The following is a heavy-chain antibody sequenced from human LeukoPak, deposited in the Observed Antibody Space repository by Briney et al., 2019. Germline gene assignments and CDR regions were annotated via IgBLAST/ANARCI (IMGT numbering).Heavy chain of an antibody. V-gene: IGHV3-23*01. CDR3: ACSPGSGSYYFD. D-gene: IGHD3-10*01. J-gene: IGHJ4*02. Sequence: PGGTLRLSCVASGFTFSNYGMSWVRQAPGKGLEGVSAISGSGGSTYYADSVKGRFTISRDNSKSTLYLQMNTLRAEDTAVYYCACSPGSGSYYFDWGQGTLVTVSS. CDR2: ISGSGGST. CDR1: GFTFSNYG.